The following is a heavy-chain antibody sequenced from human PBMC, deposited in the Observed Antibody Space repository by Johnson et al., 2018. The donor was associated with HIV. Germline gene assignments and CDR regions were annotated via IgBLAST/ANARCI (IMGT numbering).Heavy chain of an antibody. D-gene: IGHD1-26*01. V-gene: IGHV3-9*01. Sequence: VESGGRVVRPGESLRLSCAASGFTFDDYAMHWVRQAPGKGLEWVSGISWNSGSIGYADSVKGRFTISRDNAKNSLYLQMNSLRAEDTALYYCAKDIRPGWEIRGNAFDIWGQGTMVTVSS. CDR2: ISWNSGSI. J-gene: IGHJ3*02. CDR1: GFTFDDYA. CDR3: AKDIRPGWEIRGNAFDI.